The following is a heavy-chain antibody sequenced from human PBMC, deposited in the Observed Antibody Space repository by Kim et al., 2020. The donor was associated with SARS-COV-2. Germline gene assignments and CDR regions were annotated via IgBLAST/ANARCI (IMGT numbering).Heavy chain of an antibody. D-gene: IGHD2-15*01. Sequence: GGSLRLSCVASGFTFSTYGMHWVRQAPGKGLEWVAVISYDGSNEYYADSVKGRFTISRDNSKNTLYLQMSSLRVEDTAVYYCAKGEYCSGVNCYPPHFD. J-gene: IGHJ4*01. CDR3: AKGEYCSGVNCYPPHFD. CDR1: GFTFSTYG. CDR2: ISYDGSNE. V-gene: IGHV3-30*18.